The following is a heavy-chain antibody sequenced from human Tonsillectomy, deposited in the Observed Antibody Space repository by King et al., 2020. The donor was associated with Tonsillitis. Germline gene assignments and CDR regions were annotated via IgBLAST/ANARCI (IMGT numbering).Heavy chain of an antibody. D-gene: IGHD6-13*01. V-gene: IGHV3-30*02. CDR1: GFTFSSYG. Sequence: QLVQSGGGVVQPGGSLRLSCAASGFTFSSYGMHWVRQAPGKGLEWVAFIRYDGINKYYADSGKGRFTISRDNSKNTLYLQMNSLRAEDTAVYYCAKDGWGYSGRGAWFDPWGQGTLVTVSS. CDR3: AKDGWGYSGRGAWFDP. J-gene: IGHJ5*02. CDR2: IRYDGINK.